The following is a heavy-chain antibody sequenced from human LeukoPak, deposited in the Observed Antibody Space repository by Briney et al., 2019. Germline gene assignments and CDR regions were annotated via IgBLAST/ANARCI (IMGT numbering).Heavy chain of an antibody. V-gene: IGHV4-34*01. CDR1: GGSFSGYY. CDR3: AREACSSTSCYFDY. CDR2: INHRGST. D-gene: IGHD2-2*01. Sequence: SETLSLTCAVYGGSFSGYYWSWIRQPPGEGLEWIGEINHRGSTNYNPSLKSRVTVSLDTSKNQFSLKLSSVTAADTAVYYCAREACSSTSCYFDYWGQGTLVTVSS. J-gene: IGHJ4*02.